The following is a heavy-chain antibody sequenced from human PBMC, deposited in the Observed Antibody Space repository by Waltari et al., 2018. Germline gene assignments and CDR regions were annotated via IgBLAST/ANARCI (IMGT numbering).Heavy chain of an antibody. CDR3: ARAHGSGSRVTLPDY. V-gene: IGHV4-61*02. J-gene: IGHJ4*02. CDR1: GGSISSGSYY. CDR2: IYTSGST. Sequence: QVQLQESGPGLVKPSQTLSLTCTVSGGSISSGSYYWRWHRQPAGKGLEWIGRIYTSGSTNYNPSLKSRVTISVDTSKNQFSLKLSSVTAADTAVYYCARAHGSGSRVTLPDYWGQGTLVTVSS. D-gene: IGHD3-10*01.